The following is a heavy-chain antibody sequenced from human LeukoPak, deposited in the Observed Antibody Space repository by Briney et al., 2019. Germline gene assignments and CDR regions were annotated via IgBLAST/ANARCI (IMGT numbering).Heavy chain of an antibody. V-gene: IGHV3-48*01. J-gene: IGHJ4*02. CDR2: ISSSSSTI. CDR1: GFTFSSYS. Sequence: QAGGSLRLSCAASGFTFSSYSMNWVRQAPGKGLEWVSYISSSSSTIYYADSVKGRFTISRDNAKNSLYLQMNSLRAEDTAVYYCARDDGYYYGSGSYSPLDYWGQGTLVTVSS. CDR3: ARDDGYYYGSGSYSPLDY. D-gene: IGHD3-10*01.